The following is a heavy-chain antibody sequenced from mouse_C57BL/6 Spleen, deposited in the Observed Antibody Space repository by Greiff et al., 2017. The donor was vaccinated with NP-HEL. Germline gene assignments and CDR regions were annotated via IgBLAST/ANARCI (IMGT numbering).Heavy chain of an antibody. CDR2: IDPSDSET. D-gene: IGHD2-4*01. CDR3: ARVYYEGFAY. V-gene: IGHV1-52*01. CDR1: GYTFTSYW. Sequence: QVQLQQPGAELVRPGSSVKLSCKASGYTFTSYWMHWVKQRPIQGLEWIGNIDPSDSETHYNQKFKDKATLTVDKSSSTAYMQLSNLTSEDSAVYYCARVYYEGFAYWGQGTLVTVSA. J-gene: IGHJ3*01.